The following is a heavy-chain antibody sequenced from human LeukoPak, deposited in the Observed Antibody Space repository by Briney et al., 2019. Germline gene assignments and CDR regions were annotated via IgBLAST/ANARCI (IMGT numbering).Heavy chain of an antibody. J-gene: IGHJ4*02. D-gene: IGHD4/OR15-4a*01. CDR1: GGSISSGGYY. V-gene: IGHV4-31*03. CDR3: ARAPVCYFDY. CDR2: IYYSGST. Sequence: SETLSLTCTVSGGSISSGGYYWSWIRQHPGKGLEWIGYIYYSGSTYYNPSLKSRVTISVDTSKNQFSLKLSSVTAADTAVYYCARAPVCYFDYWGQGTLVTVSS.